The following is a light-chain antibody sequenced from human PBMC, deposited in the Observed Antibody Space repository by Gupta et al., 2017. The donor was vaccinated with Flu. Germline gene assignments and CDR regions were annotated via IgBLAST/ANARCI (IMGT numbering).Light chain of an antibody. CDR2: YDS. CDR1: NLGSKS. V-gene: IGLV3-21*02. Sequence: SYVLTQPPSVSVAPGQTARITCGGNNLGSKSVHWYQQKAGQAPVLVVSYDSDRHSGIPERFSGSNSGNTATLTISTVEAGDEAGYYRQVWDAASEHGVFGGGTKLTVL. CDR3: QVWDAASEHGV. J-gene: IGLJ3*02.